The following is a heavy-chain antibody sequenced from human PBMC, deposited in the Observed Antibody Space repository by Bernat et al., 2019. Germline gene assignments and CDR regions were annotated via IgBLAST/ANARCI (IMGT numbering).Heavy chain of an antibody. V-gene: IGHV3-30*18. CDR1: GFTFSSYG. D-gene: IGHD6-13*01. J-gene: IGHJ6*02. Sequence: QVQLVESGGGVVQPGRSLRLSCAASGFTFSSYGMHWVRQAPGKGLEWVAVISYDGSNKYYADSVKGRFTISRDNSKNTLYLQMNSLRAEDTAVYYCAKGEGSWYYYYCGMDVWGQGTTVTVSS. CDR3: AKGEGSWYYYYCGMDV. CDR2: ISYDGSNK.